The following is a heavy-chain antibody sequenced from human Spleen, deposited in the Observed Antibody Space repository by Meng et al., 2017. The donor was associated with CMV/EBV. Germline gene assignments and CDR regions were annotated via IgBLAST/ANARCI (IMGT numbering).Heavy chain of an antibody. CDR1: GDSVSNNNAA. D-gene: IGHD5-12*01. CDR3: ARDSAYSLDY. Sequence: SQTLSLTCAISGDSVSNNNAAWNWIRHSPSTGLEWLGRTYYRSKWYNDYAVSVESRLTINPDTSKNQFSLQLTSVTPEDTAVYYCARDSAYSLDYWGQGMLVTASS. CDR2: TYYRSKWYN. J-gene: IGHJ4*02. V-gene: IGHV6-1*01.